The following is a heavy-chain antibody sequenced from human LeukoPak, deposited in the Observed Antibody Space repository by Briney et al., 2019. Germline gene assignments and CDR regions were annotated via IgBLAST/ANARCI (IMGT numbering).Heavy chain of an antibody. CDR2: IIPIFGTA. Sequence: GASVKVSCKASGGTFSSYAISWVRQAPGQGLEWMGGIIPIFGTANYAQKFQGKVTITADESTSTAYMELSSLRSEDTAIYYCARGWDYDSGGRSTAYVYWGQGTLVSVSS. V-gene: IGHV1-69*13. D-gene: IGHD3-22*01. J-gene: IGHJ4*02. CDR3: ARGWDYDSGGRSTAYVY. CDR1: GGTFSSYA.